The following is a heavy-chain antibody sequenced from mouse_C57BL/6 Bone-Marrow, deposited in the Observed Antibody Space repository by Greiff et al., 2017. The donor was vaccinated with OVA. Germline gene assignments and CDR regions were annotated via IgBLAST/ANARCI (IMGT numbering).Heavy chain of an antibody. CDR3: ASNDGYYWFAY. V-gene: IGHV1-61*01. Sequence: QVQLQQPGAELVRPGSSVKLSCKASGYTFTSYWMDWVKQRPGQGLEWIGNIYHSDSETHYNQKFKDKATLTVEKSSSTAYMQLSSLTSEDSAVYYCASNDGYYWFAYWGQGTLVTVSA. J-gene: IGHJ3*01. CDR1: GYTFTSYW. D-gene: IGHD2-3*01. CDR2: IYHSDSET.